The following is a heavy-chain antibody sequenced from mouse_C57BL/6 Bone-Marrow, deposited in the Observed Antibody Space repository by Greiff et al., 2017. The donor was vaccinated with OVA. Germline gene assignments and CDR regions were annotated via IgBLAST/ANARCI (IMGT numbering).Heavy chain of an antibody. J-gene: IGHJ4*01. CDR3: ARRALWTAYAMDY. CDR1: GFTFSDYG. Sequence: EVHLVESGGGLVQPGGSLKLSCAASGFTFSDYGMAWVRQAPRKGPEWVAFISNLAYSIYYADTVTGRFTISRENAKNTLYLEMSSLRSEDTAMYYCARRALWTAYAMDYWGQGTSVTVSS. D-gene: IGHD6-1*01. CDR2: ISNLAYSI. V-gene: IGHV5-15*01.